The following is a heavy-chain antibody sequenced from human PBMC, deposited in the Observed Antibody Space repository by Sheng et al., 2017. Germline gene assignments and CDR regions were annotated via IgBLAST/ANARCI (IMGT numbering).Heavy chain of an antibody. V-gene: IGHV4-4*07. CDR3: ARDRTVTSAYHYYMDV. Sequence: QVQLQESGPGLVKPSETLSLTCVVSSGSISSHYWSWIRQSAGKGLEWIGRIYASGNTIYNPSLNGRATMSIDTSKNQFSLKLNPVTAADTATYYCARDRTVTSAYHYYMDVWGKGTTVTVSS. D-gene: IGHD2-21*02. CDR1: SGSISSHY. J-gene: IGHJ6*03. CDR2: IYASGNT.